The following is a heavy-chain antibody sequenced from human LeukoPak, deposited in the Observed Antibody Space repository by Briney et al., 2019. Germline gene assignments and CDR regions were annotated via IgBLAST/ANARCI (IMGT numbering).Heavy chain of an antibody. J-gene: IGHJ4*02. CDR2: IKQDGSET. Sequence: GGSLALTCAASGFTFSNYWMSWVRRAPGKGLEWVANIKQDGSETYYVDSVRGRFTISRDNAKNSLYLQMNSLRAEDTAVYYCARDFWGAYRVDYFDYWGQGTLITASS. V-gene: IGHV3-7*01. CDR1: GFTFSNYW. D-gene: IGHD3-3*01. CDR3: ARDFWGAYRVDYFDY.